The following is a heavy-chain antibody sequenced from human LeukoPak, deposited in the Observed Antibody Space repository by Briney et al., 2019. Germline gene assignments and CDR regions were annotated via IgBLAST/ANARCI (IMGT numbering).Heavy chain of an antibody. J-gene: IGHJ4*02. CDR2: INPNSGDT. Sequence: ASVKVSCKASGYIFTGYYIHWVRQAPGQGLEWMGWINPNSGDTHYAQKFQGRVTMTRDTSISTAYMELSRLSSDDTAVYYCARLAAAGTDYWGQGTLVTVSS. V-gene: IGHV1-2*02. D-gene: IGHD6-13*01. CDR1: GYIFTGYY. CDR3: ARLAAAGTDY.